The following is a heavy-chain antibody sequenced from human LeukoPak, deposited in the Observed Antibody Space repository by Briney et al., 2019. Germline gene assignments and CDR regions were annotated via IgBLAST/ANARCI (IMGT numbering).Heavy chain of an antibody. D-gene: IGHD3-22*01. CDR2: IIPILGIA. V-gene: IGHV1-69*02. Sequence: SVKVSCKASGYTFTSYSISWVRQAPGQGLEWMGRIIPILGIANYAQKFQGRVTITADKSTSTAYMELSSLRSEDTAVYYCARLGTYYYDSSGYNWFDPWGQGTLVTVSS. J-gene: IGHJ5*02. CDR3: ARLGTYYYDSSGYNWFDP. CDR1: GYTFTSYS.